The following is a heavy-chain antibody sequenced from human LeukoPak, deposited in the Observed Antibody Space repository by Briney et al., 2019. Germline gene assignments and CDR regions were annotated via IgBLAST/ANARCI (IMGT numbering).Heavy chain of an antibody. D-gene: IGHD2-8*01. V-gene: IGHV7-4-1*02. Sequence: GASVKVSCKASGYTFTGYYIHWVRQAPGQGLEWMGWINTDTGNPTYAQGFTGRFVFSLDTSVSTTYLQISSLKPEDTAVYYCARGIGIGTVLMVHGNMDVWGKGTTVTVSS. CDR2: INTDTGNP. J-gene: IGHJ6*03. CDR1: GYTFTGYY. CDR3: ARGIGIGTVLMVHGNMDV.